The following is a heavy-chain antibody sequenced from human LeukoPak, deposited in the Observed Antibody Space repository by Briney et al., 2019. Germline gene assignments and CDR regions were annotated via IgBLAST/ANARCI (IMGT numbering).Heavy chain of an antibody. D-gene: IGHD1-1*01. CDR1: GFTFGDYA. V-gene: IGHV3-9*01. Sequence: GRSLRLSCAASGFTFGDYAMHWVRQAPGKGLEWVPSISWNSGNIGYADSVKGRFTISRDNARNSLYLQMNSLGAEDTAFYYCVKDLESNRGGNFDYWGQGTLVTVSS. CDR2: ISWNSGNI. J-gene: IGHJ4*02. CDR3: VKDLESNRGGNFDY.